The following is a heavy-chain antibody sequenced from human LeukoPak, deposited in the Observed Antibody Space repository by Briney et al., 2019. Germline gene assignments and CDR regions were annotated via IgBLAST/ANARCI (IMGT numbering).Heavy chain of an antibody. CDR3: AKALYPIDAFDI. J-gene: IGHJ3*02. CDR2: IFISGIT. CDR1: GGSISSYY. V-gene: IGHV4-4*07. D-gene: IGHD3-16*02. Sequence: SETLSLTCTVSGGSISSYYWTWIRQPAGKGLEWIGRIFISGITDYNPALKSRVTISLDTSKNQFSLNLSSVTAADTAVYYCAKALYPIDAFDIWGQGTLVTVSS.